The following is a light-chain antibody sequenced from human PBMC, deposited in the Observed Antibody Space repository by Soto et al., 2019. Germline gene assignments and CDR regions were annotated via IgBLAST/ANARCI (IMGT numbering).Light chain of an antibody. CDR1: SSNIGSNS. CDR3: AAWDDSLNGWV. Sequence: QLVLTQPPSASVTPGQRVAISCSGNSSNIGSNSVNWYQHLPGTAPKLLVYSNNRRPSVVPDRISGSKSGASASLAFSGLQSEDEAEYFCAAWDDSLNGWVFGGGTKVTVL. CDR2: SNN. J-gene: IGLJ3*02. V-gene: IGLV1-44*01.